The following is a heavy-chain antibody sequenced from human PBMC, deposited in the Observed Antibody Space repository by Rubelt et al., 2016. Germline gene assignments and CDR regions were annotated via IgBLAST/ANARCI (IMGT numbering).Heavy chain of an antibody. J-gene: IGHJ4*02. CDR2: ISGSSGTI. Sequence: RGYNMNWVRQAPGKGLEWVSYISGSSGTIYYADSVEGRFTISRDNAKKSVYLQMNSLRAEDTAVYYCARGNSAAYWGQGTLVTVSS. CDR3: ARGNSAAY. V-gene: IGHV3-48*01. CDR1: RGYN. D-gene: IGHD3-10*01.